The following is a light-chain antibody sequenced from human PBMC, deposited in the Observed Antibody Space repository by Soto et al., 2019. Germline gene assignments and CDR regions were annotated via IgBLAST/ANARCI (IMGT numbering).Light chain of an antibody. Sequence: IQVTQSPSSLSASVGERVTISCRASQYISSYLAWYQQKPGKAPKLLSYVAATLRSGVPSRFSGSGYGTDFTLTISSLQPEDFATYYCQQFHSYPLTVGGGTKVDIK. CDR2: VAA. CDR3: QQFHSYPLT. J-gene: IGKJ4*02. V-gene: IGKV1-9*01. CDR1: QYISSY.